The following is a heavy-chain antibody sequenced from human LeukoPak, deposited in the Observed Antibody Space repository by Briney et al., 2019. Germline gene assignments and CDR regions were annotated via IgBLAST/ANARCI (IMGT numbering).Heavy chain of an antibody. J-gene: IGHJ6*02. Sequence: PSETLSLTCTVSGGSISSYYWSWTRQPPGKGLEWIGYIYYSGSTNYNPSLKSRVTISVDTSKNQFSLKLSSVTAADTAVYYCARESGGHYYYYYGMDVWGQGTTVTVSS. CDR3: ARESGGHYYYYYGMDV. D-gene: IGHD2-15*01. V-gene: IGHV4-59*01. CDR2: IYYSGST. CDR1: GGSISSYY.